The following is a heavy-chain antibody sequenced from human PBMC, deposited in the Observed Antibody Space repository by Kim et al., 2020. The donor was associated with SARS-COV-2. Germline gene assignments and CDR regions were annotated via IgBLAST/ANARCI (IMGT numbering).Heavy chain of an antibody. Sequence: SETLSLTCTVSGGSISGYYWNWIRQSPGKGLEWIGFIFYSGSTNYNPPLRGRVTLSVDTSKNQFSLKLTSVTAADTGIYFCAKDQGNSQYVGWFAPWGQGAQVTVSS. J-gene: IGHJ5*02. CDR1: GGSISGYY. D-gene: IGHD5-12*01. CDR2: IFYSGST. V-gene: IGHV4-59*13. CDR3: AKDQGNSQYVGWFAP.